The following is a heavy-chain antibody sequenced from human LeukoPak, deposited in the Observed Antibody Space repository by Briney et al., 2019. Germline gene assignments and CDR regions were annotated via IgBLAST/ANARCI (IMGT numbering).Heavy chain of an antibody. CDR1: GYTFTSYW. Sequence: KVSCKASGYTFTSYWIGWVRQMPGKGLEWMGIIYPGDSDTRYSPSFQGQVTISADKSISTAYLQWSSLKASDTAMYYCALSTVVDRAPYYFDYWGQGTLVTVSS. D-gene: IGHD4-23*01. CDR3: ALSTVVDRAPYYFDY. J-gene: IGHJ4*02. CDR2: IYPGDSDT. V-gene: IGHV5-51*01.